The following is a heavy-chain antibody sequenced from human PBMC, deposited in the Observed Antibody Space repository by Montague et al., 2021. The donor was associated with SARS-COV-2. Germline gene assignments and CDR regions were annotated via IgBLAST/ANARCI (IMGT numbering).Heavy chain of an antibody. CDR1: NDSVSSGKYF. D-gene: IGHD3-16*01. J-gene: IGHJ4*02. V-gene: IGHV4-61*01. Sequence: SETLSLTCTVSNDSVSSGKYFWTWIRQPPGKGLEWIGYIFYTGSANYNPSLKSRVTISVDTSNNQFSLKLKSMSAADTAVYYCARVGDYLGVYWGQGILVTVSS. CDR3: ARVGDYLGVY. CDR2: IFYTGSA.